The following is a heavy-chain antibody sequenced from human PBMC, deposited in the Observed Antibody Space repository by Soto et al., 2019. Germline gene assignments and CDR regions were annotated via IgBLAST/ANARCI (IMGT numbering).Heavy chain of an antibody. CDR2: INHSGST. J-gene: IGHJ6*02. D-gene: IGHD5-18*01. V-gene: IGHV4-34*01. CDR1: GGSFSGYY. Sequence: SETLSLTCAVYGGSFSGYYWSWIRQPPGKGLEWIGEINHSGSTNYNPSLKSRVTISVDTSKNQFSLKLSSVTAADTAVYYCARGGGVQLAPHYYYFDGMDVWGQGTSVTVS. CDR3: ARGGGVQLAPHYYYFDGMDV.